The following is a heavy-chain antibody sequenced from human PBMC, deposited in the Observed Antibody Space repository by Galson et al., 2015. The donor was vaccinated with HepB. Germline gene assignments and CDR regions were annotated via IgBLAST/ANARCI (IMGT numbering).Heavy chain of an antibody. CDR3: AGVRPSTMPQLDAFDI. D-gene: IGHD2/OR15-2a*01. V-gene: IGHV4-4*02. CDR1: GGSISSSNW. J-gene: IGHJ3*02. Sequence: ETLSLTCAVYGGSISSSNWWSWVRQPPGKGLEWIGEIYHSGSTNYNPSLKSRVTISVDKSKNQFSLKLSSVTAADTAVYYCAGVRPSTMPQLDAFDIWGQGRMVAVA. CDR2: IYHSGST.